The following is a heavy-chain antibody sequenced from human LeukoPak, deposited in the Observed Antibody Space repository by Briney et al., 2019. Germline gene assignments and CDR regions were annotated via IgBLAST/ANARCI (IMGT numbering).Heavy chain of an antibody. CDR2: ISGSGGST. D-gene: IGHD5-24*01. CDR3: AKDRGGYNWNY. CDR1: GFTFSSYA. J-gene: IGHJ4*02. Sequence: GGSLRLSCAAYGFTFSSYAMSWVRQAPGKGLEWVSAISGSGGSTYYADSVKGRFTISRDNSKNTLYLQMNSLRAEDTAVYYCAKDRGGYNWNYWGQGTLVTVSS. V-gene: IGHV3-23*01.